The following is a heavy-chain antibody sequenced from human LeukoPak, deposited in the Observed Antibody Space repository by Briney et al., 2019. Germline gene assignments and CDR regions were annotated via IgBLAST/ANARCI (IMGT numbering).Heavy chain of an antibody. Sequence: GGSLRLSCEVSGFTPSHFWMHWVRQAPGKGLEWVARIDGPGRGTVYADSVKGRFTFSRDNAKNTLSLQMNSLRHDDTAMYYFVRDLFPDFFDIWGKGKRVTVSS. J-gene: IGHJ3*02. CDR2: IDGPGRGT. D-gene: IGHD2-21*01. CDR3: VRDLFPDFFDI. CDR1: GFTPSHFW. V-gene: IGHV3-74*01.